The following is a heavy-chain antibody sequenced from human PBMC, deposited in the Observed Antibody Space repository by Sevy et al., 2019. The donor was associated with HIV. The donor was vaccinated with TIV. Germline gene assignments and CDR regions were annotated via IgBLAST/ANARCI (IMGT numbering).Heavy chain of an antibody. V-gene: IGHV3-9*01. CDR1: GFTFDDYA. CDR3: AKDLKSIEVARTFYSYYYGLDV. CDR2: ISWNSGDI. D-gene: IGHD6-19*01. J-gene: IGHJ6*02. Sequence: GGSLRLSCAASGFTFDDYAMHWVRQAPGKGLQWVSSISWNSGDIVYADSVKGRFTISRDNARNSLYLQMNSLRAEDTAFYYCAKDLKSIEVARTFYSYYYGLDVWGQGTTVTVSS.